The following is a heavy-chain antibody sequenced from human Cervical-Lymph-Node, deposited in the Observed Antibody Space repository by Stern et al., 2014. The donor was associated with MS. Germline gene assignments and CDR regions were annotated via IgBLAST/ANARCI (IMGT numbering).Heavy chain of an antibody. J-gene: IGHJ4*02. Sequence: VQLVESGGGVVQPGRSLRLSCAASGFTFRYHGIHWVRQAPGKGLEWVAFVSYDGNSKYYRDSVRGRFTISRDNSKNTVYLQMNGLGAEDTAVYYCAKQPGIVGRLDYWGQGTLVTVSS. CDR1: GFTFRYHG. D-gene: IGHD1-26*01. CDR2: VSYDGNSK. V-gene: IGHV3-30*18. CDR3: AKQPGIVGRLDY.